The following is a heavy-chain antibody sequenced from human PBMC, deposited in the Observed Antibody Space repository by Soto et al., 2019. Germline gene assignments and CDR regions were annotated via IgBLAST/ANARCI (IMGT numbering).Heavy chain of an antibody. CDR3: VAELYSGGGCCSFDF. CDR1: GFTFTNSA. V-gene: IGHV1-58*01. J-gene: IGHJ3*01. D-gene: IGHD2-21*02. Sequence: EASVKVSCKTSGFTFTNSAVQWVRQARGQRLEWIGWIIVASGRTNYAREVQQRVTISRDTSTTTAYMELSGLRSEDTAVYYCVAELYSGGGCCSFDFWGQGTMVTVSS. CDR2: IIVASGRT.